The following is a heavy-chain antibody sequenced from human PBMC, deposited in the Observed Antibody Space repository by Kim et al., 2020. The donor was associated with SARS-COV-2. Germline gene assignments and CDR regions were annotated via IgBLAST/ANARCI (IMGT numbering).Heavy chain of an antibody. CDR1: GFTFSDYY. Sequence: GVSLRLSCAASGFTFSDYYMSWIRQAPGKGLEWVSYISSSGSTIYYADSVKGRFTISRDNAKNSLYLQMNSLRAEDTAVYYCARDMVRGVIDYWGQGTLVTVSS. CDR3: ARDMVRGVIDY. J-gene: IGHJ4*02. V-gene: IGHV3-11*01. D-gene: IGHD3-10*01. CDR2: ISSSGSTI.